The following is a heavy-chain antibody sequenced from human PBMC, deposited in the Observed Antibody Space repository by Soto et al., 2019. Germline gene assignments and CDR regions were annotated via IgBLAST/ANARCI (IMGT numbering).Heavy chain of an antibody. CDR3: ATGSTVTTLPFDY. Sequence: QVQLQESGPGLVKPSQTLSLTCTVSGGSISSGGYYWSWIRQHPGKGLEWIGYIYYSGSTYYNPSRKSRVTISVDTSKNQFSLKLSSVTAADTAVYYCATGSTVTTLPFDYWGQGTLVTVSS. J-gene: IGHJ4*02. D-gene: IGHD4-17*01. CDR2: IYYSGST. V-gene: IGHV4-31*03. CDR1: GGSISSGGYY.